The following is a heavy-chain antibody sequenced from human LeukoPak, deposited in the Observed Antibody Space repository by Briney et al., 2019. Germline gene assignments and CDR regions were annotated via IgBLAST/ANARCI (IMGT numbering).Heavy chain of an antibody. CDR1: GFTFSSYG. CDR2: ISYDGSNK. D-gene: IGHD3-22*01. V-gene: IGHV3-30*03. J-gene: IGHJ4*02. Sequence: GGSLRLSCAASGFTFSSYGMHWVRQAPGKGLEWVAVISYDGSNKYYADSVKGRFTISRDNSKNTLYLQMNSLRAEDTAVYYCARDPGPGGNMIVVIIDYWGQGTLVTVSS. CDR3: ARDPGPGGNMIVVIIDY.